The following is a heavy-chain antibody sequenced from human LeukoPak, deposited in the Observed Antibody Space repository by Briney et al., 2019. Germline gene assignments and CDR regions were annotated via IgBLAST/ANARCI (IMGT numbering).Heavy chain of an antibody. Sequence: SETLSLTCTVSGGSISSYYWSWIRQPPGKGLEWIGYIYYSGSTNYNPSLKSRVTISVDTYKNQFSLKLSSVTAADTAVYYCARGRRYFDWLSKRNYYYYMDVWGKGTTVTVSS. CDR3: ARGRRYFDWLSKRNYYYYMDV. CDR2: IYYSGST. J-gene: IGHJ6*03. CDR1: GGSISSYY. V-gene: IGHV4-59*12. D-gene: IGHD3-9*01.